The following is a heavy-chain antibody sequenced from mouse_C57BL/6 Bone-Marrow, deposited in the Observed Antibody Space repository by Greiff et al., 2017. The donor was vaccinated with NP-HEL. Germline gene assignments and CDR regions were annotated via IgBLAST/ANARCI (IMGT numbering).Heavy chain of an antibody. CDR3: ARSWDGYYFDY. CDR2: IWRGGST. Sequence: QVQLKESGPGLVQPSQSLSITCTASGFSLTSYGVHWVRQSPGKGLEWLGVIWRGGSTDYYAAFITSLCISKDKSKSQVFFKMNSLQADDTAIYYCARSWDGYYFDYWGQGTTLTVSS. CDR1: GFSLTSYG. J-gene: IGHJ2*01. V-gene: IGHV2-2*01. D-gene: IGHD4-1*01.